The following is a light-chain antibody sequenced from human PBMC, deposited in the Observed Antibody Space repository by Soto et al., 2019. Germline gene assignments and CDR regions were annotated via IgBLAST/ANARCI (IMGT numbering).Light chain of an antibody. CDR3: QSYDSSLSGWV. Sequence: VLTQPPSVSGAPGQRVTISCTGSSSNIGAGYDVHWYQQLPGTAPKLLIYGNSNRPSGVPDRFSGSKSGTSASLAITGLLAEDEADYYCQSYDSSLSGWVFGGGTKLTVL. V-gene: IGLV1-40*01. CDR1: SSNIGAGYD. CDR2: GNS. J-gene: IGLJ3*02.